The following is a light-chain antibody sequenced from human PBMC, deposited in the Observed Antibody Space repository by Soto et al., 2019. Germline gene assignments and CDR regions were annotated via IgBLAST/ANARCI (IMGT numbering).Light chain of an antibody. CDR1: QSVPSNY. V-gene: IGKV3-20*01. CDR2: DAS. Sequence: EIVLTQSPGTLSLSPGERATLSCRATQSVPSNYLAWYQQKPGQAPRLLIHDASSRASGIPDRFSGSGSGTNFTLTISRLEPEDFAVYYCQQHFSAPFTFGPGTKVDIK. J-gene: IGKJ3*01. CDR3: QQHFSAPFT.